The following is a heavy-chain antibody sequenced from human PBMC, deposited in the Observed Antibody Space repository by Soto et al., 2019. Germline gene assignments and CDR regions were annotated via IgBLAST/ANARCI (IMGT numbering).Heavy chain of an antibody. CDR1: VFIFSNYA. Sequence: GWSLRLSCAASVFIFSNYAMSWCRQAPGKGLEWVSAISGSGATTYYPDSVKGRFTISRDNSKNTLYLQMNSLRAEDTAVYYCTKGGIPRRYNIPKVDFDYWGQGSLVTVSS. D-gene: IGHD1-1*01. CDR2: ISGSGATT. V-gene: IGHV3-23*01. CDR3: TKGGIPRRYNIPKVDFDY. J-gene: IGHJ4*02.